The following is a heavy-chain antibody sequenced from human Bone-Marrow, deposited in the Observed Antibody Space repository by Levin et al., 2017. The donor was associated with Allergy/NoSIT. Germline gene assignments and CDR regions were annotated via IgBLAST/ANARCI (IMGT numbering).Heavy chain of an antibody. CDR1: GYTFTSYY. J-gene: IGHJ4*02. D-gene: IGHD6-19*01. CDR3: ARIGAVTGGVDYDY. V-gene: IGHV1-46*01. CDR2: INPSAYTT. Sequence: ASVKVSCKAYGYTFTSYYMHWMRQAPGQGLEWMAVINPSAYTTTYAQKFQGRVTVTWDTSTSTVYMEFSSLRPEDTAVYYCARIGAVTGGVDYDYWGQGTLVTVSS.